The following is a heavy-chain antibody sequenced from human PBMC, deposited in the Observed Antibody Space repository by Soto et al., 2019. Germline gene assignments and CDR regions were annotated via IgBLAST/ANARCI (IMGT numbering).Heavy chain of an antibody. CDR3: ARDLAAAAY. CDR1: GYIFTNYY. CDR2: INPLPTSGST. D-gene: IGHD6-13*01. V-gene: IGHV1-46*01. Sequence: ASVKVSCKASGYIFTNYYIHWVRQAPGQGLEWMAIINPLPTSGSTNYAQKFQGRVTVTRDTSTSTVYLELSSLRSDDTAVYYCARDLAAAAYWGQGTLGTVSS. J-gene: IGHJ4*02.